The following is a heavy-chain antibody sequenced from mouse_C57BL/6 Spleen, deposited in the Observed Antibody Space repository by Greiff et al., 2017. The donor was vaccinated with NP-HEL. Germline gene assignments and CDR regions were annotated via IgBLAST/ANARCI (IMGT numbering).Heavy chain of an antibody. CDR2: IHPNSGST. CDR3: ARSDSNYFDY. Sequence: VKLMESGAELVKPGASVKLSCKASGYTFTSYWMHWVKQRPGQGLEWIGMIHPNSGSTNYNEKFKSKATLTVDKSSSTAYMQLSSLTSEDSAVYYCARSDSNYFDYWGQGTTLTVSS. J-gene: IGHJ2*01. D-gene: IGHD2-5*01. V-gene: IGHV1-64*01. CDR1: GYTFTSYW.